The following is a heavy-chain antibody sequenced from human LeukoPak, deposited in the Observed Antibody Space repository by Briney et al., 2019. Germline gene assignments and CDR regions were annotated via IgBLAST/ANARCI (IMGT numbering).Heavy chain of an antibody. Sequence: PGGSLRLSCAASGFTFSSYWMSWVRQAPGKGLEWVANIKQDGSEKYYVDSVKGRFTISRDNAKNSLYLQMNSLRAEDTAVYYCARDGYYYDSSPGDEYFQHWGQGTLVTVSS. D-gene: IGHD3-22*01. CDR3: ARDGYYYDSSPGDEYFQH. V-gene: IGHV3-7*01. CDR2: IKQDGSEK. J-gene: IGHJ1*01. CDR1: GFTFSSYW.